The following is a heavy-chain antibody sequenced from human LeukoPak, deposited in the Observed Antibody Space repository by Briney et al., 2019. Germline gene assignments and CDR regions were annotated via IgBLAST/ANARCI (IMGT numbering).Heavy chain of an antibody. J-gene: IGHJ4*02. CDR2: IHYSGST. CDR1: GGSISSYY. Sequence: SETLSLTCTVSGGSISSYYWSWIRQPPEKGLEWIGYIHYSGSTSYNPSLKGRVTMSVDTSNNQFSLKVSSVTAADTAVYYCARGGNSWYADYWGQGTLVTVSS. V-gene: IGHV4-59*01. CDR3: ARGGNSWYADY. D-gene: IGHD6-13*01.